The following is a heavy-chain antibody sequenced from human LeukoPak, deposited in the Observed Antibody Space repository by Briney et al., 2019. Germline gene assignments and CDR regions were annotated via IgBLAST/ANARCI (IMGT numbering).Heavy chain of an antibody. Sequence: SETLSLTCTVSGGSTSSSSYYWGWIRQPPGKGLEWIGSIYYSGSTYYNPSLKSRVTISVDTSKNQFSLKLSSVTAADTAVYYCASYDSSGYPPTDWGQGTLVTVSS. J-gene: IGHJ4*02. D-gene: IGHD3-22*01. CDR2: IYYSGST. CDR3: ASYDSSGYPPTD. CDR1: GGSTSSSSYY. V-gene: IGHV4-39*07.